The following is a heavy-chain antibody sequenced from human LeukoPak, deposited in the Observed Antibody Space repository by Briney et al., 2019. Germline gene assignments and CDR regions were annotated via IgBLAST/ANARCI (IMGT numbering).Heavy chain of an antibody. Sequence: PSETLSLTCTVSGGSISNYWSWIRQPPGKGLEWIGYIYYSGSTNYNPSLKSRVTISVDTSKNQFSLNLNSVTAEDTAVYYCARHGIADSSRKYYFDYWGQGTLVTVSS. CDR1: GGSISNY. D-gene: IGHD6-13*01. CDR2: IYYSGST. J-gene: IGHJ4*02. CDR3: ARHGIADSSRKYYFDY. V-gene: IGHV4-59*08.